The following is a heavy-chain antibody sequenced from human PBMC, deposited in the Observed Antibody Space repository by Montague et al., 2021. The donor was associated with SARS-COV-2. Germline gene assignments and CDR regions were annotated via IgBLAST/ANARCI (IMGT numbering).Heavy chain of an antibody. V-gene: IGHV4-38-2*02. Sequence: SETLSLTCTVSGYSISSGYYWGWIRQPPGKGLEWIGSIYHSGSTYYNPSLKSRVTISVDTSKNQFSLKLLSSVTAADAAVYYCARDRRRWLQLNNWFDPWGQGTLVTVSS. D-gene: IGHD5-24*01. J-gene: IGHJ5*02. CDR1: GYSISSGYY. CDR2: IYHSGST. CDR3: ARDRRRWLQLNNWFDP.